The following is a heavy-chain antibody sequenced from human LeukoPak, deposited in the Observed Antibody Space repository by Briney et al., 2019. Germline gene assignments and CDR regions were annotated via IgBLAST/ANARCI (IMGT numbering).Heavy chain of an antibody. V-gene: IGHV4-59*01. J-gene: IGHJ4*02. CDR2: IYYSGST. Sequence: PSETLSLTCTVSGGSISSYYWSWIRQPPGKGLEWIGRIYYSGSTNYNPSLKSRVTISVESSKNQFSLRLSSVTPADTAVYYCARDRVGDLYWGQGTLVTVSS. D-gene: IGHD1-26*01. CDR3: ARDRVGDLY. CDR1: GGSISSYY.